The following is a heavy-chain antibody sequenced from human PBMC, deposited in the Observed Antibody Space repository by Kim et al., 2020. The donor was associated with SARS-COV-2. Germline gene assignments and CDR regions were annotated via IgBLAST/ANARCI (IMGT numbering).Heavy chain of an antibody. Sequence: SETLSLTCTVSGGSISSGSYYWSWIRQPAGKGLEWIGRIYTSGSTNYNPSLKSRVTISVDTSKNQFSLKLSSVTAADTAVYYCAREVLLWFGELRGWFDPWGQGTLVTVSS. CDR3: AREVLLWFGELRGWFDP. CDR2: IYTSGST. D-gene: IGHD3-10*01. V-gene: IGHV4-61*02. CDR1: GGSISSGSYY. J-gene: IGHJ5*02.